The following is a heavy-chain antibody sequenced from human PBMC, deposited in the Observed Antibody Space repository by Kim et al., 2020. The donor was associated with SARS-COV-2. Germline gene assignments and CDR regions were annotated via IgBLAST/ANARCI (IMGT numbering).Heavy chain of an antibody. Sequence: SETLSLTCTVSGGSISSSSYYWGWIRQPPGKGLEWIGSIYYSGSTYYNPSLKSRVTISVDTSKNQFSLKLSSVTAADTAVYYCARHFVWPPPFNWFDPWGQGTLVTVSS. D-gene: IGHD2-21*01. J-gene: IGHJ5*02. CDR2: IYYSGST. CDR1: GGSISSSSYY. CDR3: ARHFVWPPPFNWFDP. V-gene: IGHV4-39*01.